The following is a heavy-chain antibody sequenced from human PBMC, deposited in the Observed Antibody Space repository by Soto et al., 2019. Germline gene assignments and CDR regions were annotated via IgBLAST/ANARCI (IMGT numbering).Heavy chain of an antibody. V-gene: IGHV3-7*05. CDR3: ARDGGEFDYVWGSILFDY. J-gene: IGHJ4*02. Sequence: GGSLRLSCAASGFTFSSYWMSWVRQAPGKGLEWVANIKQDGSEKYYVDSVKGRFTISRDNAKNSLYLQMNSLRAEDTAVYYCARDGGEFDYVWGSILFDYWGQGTLVTVSS. CDR2: IKQDGSEK. CDR1: GFTFSSYW. D-gene: IGHD3-16*01.